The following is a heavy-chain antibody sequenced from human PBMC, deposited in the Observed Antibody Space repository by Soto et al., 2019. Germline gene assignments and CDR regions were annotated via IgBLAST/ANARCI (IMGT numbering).Heavy chain of an antibody. J-gene: IGHJ4*02. V-gene: IGHV1-3*01. CDR3: ARGYSSGWYSAEYFDY. D-gene: IGHD6-19*01. Sequence: GASVKVSCKASGYTFTSYAMHWVRQAPGQRLEWMGWINAGNGNTKYSQKLQGRVTITRDTSASTAYMELSSLRSEDTAVYYCARGYSSGWYSAEYFDYWGQGTLVTVSS. CDR1: GYTFTSYA. CDR2: INAGNGNT.